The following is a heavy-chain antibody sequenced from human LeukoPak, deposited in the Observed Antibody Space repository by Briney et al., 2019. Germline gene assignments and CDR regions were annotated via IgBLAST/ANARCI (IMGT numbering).Heavy chain of an antibody. CDR2: INQDGSEK. D-gene: IGHD3-9*01. CDR3: ARFTPRYLGAFDI. J-gene: IGHJ3*02. CDR1: GFTFSSYW. Sequence: PGGSLRLSCAASGFTFSSYWMSWVRQAPGKGLEWVANINQDGSEKYYVDSVKGRFTISRDNAKNSLYLQMNSLSAEDTAMYYCARFTPRYLGAFDIWGQGTMVTVSS. V-gene: IGHV3-7*03.